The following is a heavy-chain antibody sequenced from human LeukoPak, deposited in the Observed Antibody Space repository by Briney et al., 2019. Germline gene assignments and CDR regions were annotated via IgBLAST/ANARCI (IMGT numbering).Heavy chain of an antibody. CDR3: ARVLVAAAGKGADY. Sequence: QPGGSLRLSCVASGFTFSSYWMSWVRQAPGKGLEWVANIKQDGSEKYYVDSVKGRFTISRDNAKNSLYLQMNSLRAEDTAVYYCARVLVAAAGKGADYWGQGTLVTVSS. D-gene: IGHD6-13*01. CDR2: IKQDGSEK. V-gene: IGHV3-7*01. J-gene: IGHJ4*02. CDR1: GFTFSSYW.